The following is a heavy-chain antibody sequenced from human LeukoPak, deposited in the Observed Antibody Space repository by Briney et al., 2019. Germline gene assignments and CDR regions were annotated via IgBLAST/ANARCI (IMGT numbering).Heavy chain of an antibody. CDR2: ISGTNGNT. D-gene: IGHD6-19*01. CDR1: GYRFSRYS. CDR3: ARGTALAPWDY. Sequence: ASVKVSCKASGYRFSRYSISWIRQAPGQGLEWMGWISGTNGNTNYTQKVEGRITLTTDTFTNTAYMELRSLRSDDTAVYYCARGTALAPWDYWGQGTLVTVSS. J-gene: IGHJ4*02. V-gene: IGHV1-18*01.